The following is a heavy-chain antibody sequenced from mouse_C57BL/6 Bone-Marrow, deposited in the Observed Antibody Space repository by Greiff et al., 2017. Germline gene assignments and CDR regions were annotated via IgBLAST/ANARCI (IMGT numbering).Heavy chain of an antibody. D-gene: IGHD2-5*01. CDR3: TTPDDSNPFAY. CDR2: IDPENGAT. V-gene: IGHV14-4*01. Sequence: EVQLQQSGAELVRPGASVKLSCTASGFNFKDDYMHWVKQRPEQGLEWIGWIDPENGATEYASQFQGKATITADPSSNTAYLQLSSLTSEDTAVYYCTTPDDSNPFAYWGQGTLVTVSA. J-gene: IGHJ3*01. CDR1: GFNFKDDY.